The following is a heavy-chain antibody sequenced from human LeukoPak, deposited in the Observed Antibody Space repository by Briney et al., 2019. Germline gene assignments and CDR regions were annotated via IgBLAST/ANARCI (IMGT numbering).Heavy chain of an antibody. D-gene: IGHD6-6*01. V-gene: IGHV4-39*01. CDR2: IYYSGST. CDR3: ASPSSIAARHFDY. Sequence: NPSETLSLTCTVSGGSISSSSYYWGWIRQPPGKGLEWIGSIYYSGSTYYNPPLKSRVTISVDTSKNQFSLKLSSVTAADTAVYYCASPSSIAARHFDYWGQGTLVTVSS. CDR1: GGSISSSSYY. J-gene: IGHJ4*02.